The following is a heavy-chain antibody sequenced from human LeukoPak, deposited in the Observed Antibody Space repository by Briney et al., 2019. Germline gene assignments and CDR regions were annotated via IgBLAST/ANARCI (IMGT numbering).Heavy chain of an antibody. CDR3: ARVGSSAWPFG. CDR1: GFTFSSYA. CDR2: ISYDGSNK. Sequence: GGSLRLSCAASGFTFSSYAMHWVRQAPGKGLEWVAVISYDGSNKYYADSVKGRFTISRDNAKNSVYLQMNSLRVEDTALYYCARVGSSAWPFGWGQGTLVTVSS. V-gene: IGHV3-30*04. D-gene: IGHD6-19*01. J-gene: IGHJ4*02.